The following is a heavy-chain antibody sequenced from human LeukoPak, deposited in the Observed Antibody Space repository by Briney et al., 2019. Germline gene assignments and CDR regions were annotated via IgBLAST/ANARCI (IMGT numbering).Heavy chain of an antibody. CDR2: ISYDGSNK. CDR1: GVTFSDFG. D-gene: IGHD3-22*01. V-gene: IGHV3-30*18. J-gene: IGHJ4*02. CDR3: AKDGDAIGYYPFDD. Sequence: PGGSLRLSCAASGVTFSDFGMHWVRQAPGKGLEWVAVISYDGSNKYYADSVKGRFTISRDNWKNTLYLQMDSLRNEDTAVYYCAKDGDAIGYYPFDDWGQGILVTVSS.